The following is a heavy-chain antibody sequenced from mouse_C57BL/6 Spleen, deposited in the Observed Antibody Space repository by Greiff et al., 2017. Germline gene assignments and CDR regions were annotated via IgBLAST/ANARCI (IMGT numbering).Heavy chain of an antibody. J-gene: IGHJ1*03. Sequence: QVQLKQPGAELVKPGASVKMSCKASGYTFTSYWITWVKQRPGQGLEWIGDIYPGSGSTKYNEKFKSKATLTVDTSSSTAYMQLSSLTSEDSAVYYCARSRGSSPYWYFDVWGTGTTVTVSS. CDR3: ARSRGSSPYWYFDV. CDR2: IYPGSGST. CDR1: GYTFTSYW. D-gene: IGHD1-1*01. V-gene: IGHV1-55*01.